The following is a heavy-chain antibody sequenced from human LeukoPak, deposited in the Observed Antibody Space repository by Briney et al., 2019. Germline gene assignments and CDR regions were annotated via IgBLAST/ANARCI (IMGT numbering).Heavy chain of an antibody. CDR1: GFTFSKYS. V-gene: IGHV3-48*01. J-gene: IGHJ3*02. D-gene: IGHD2-2*01. Sequence: GGSLRLSCAASGFTFSKYSMNWVRQAPGKGLEWVSYISSRSNNIYNADSVKGRFTISRDNAKNSLYLQMNSLRAEDTAVYYCAFRADTVVLAATFAFDIWGQGTMVTVSS. CDR2: ISSRSNNI. CDR3: AFRADTVVLAATFAFDI.